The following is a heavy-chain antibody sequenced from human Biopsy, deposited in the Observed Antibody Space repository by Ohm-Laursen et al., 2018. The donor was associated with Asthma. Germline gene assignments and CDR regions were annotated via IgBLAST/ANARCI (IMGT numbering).Heavy chain of an antibody. Sequence: PSQTLSLTCSMYGLSSSAYYWTWIRQTQGKGLEWIGESDHRGNTNTNATLKSRVTISKAKSANEFSLKMKSVTAADTAIYYCARGPEWSGLDIWGQGTTVTVSS. J-gene: IGHJ6*02. D-gene: IGHD3-3*01. CDR2: SDHRGNT. CDR3: ARGPEWSGLDI. CDR1: GLSSSAYY. V-gene: IGHV4-34*01.